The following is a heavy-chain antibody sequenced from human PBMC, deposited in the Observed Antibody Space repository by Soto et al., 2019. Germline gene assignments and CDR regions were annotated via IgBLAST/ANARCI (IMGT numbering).Heavy chain of an antibody. CDR3: ARDAVPGIADYYFDY. J-gene: IGHJ4*02. Sequence: GSLRLSCAASGFTFSSYAMHWVRQAPGKGLEWVAVISYDGSNKYYADSVKGRFTISRDNSKNTLYLQMNSLRAEDTAVYYCARDAVPGIADYYFDYWGQGTLVTVSS. D-gene: IGHD6-13*01. CDR2: ISYDGSNK. V-gene: IGHV3-30-3*01. CDR1: GFTFSSYA.